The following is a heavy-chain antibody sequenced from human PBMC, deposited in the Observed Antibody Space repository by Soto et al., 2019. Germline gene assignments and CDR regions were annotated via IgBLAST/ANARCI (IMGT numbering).Heavy chain of an antibody. D-gene: IGHD6-19*01. Sequence: EVQLVESGGGLVQPGGSLRLSCVASGFTFNAYCMTWFRQAPGKGLEWVANIKRDGSEVNYVDSVKGRFTISRDNAKNSLYLQMNSLRAEDTAVYYCVRDRTDYSSAYYDVFDIWGQGTKVTVSS. CDR1: GFTFNAYC. CDR2: IKRDGSEV. CDR3: VRDRTDYSSAYYDVFDI. J-gene: IGHJ3*02. V-gene: IGHV3-7*05.